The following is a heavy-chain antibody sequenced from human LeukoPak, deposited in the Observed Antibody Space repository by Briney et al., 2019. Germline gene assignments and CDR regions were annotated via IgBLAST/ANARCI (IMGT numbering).Heavy chain of an antibody. J-gene: IGHJ4*02. CDR3: ARGRLDS. Sequence: SETLSLTCAVYGGTFSSYYWSWVRQPPGKGLEWFGEINYSGRSNYDPSLKSRVTISVDTSKNQLSLQLSSVTAADTAVYYCARGRLDSWGQGTLVTVSS. CDR1: GGTFSSYY. V-gene: IGHV4-34*01. CDR2: INYSGRS.